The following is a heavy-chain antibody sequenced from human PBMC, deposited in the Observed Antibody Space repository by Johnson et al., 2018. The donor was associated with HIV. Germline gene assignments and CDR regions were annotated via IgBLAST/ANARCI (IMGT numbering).Heavy chain of an antibody. J-gene: IGHJ3*02. CDR2: ISYDASNK. V-gene: IGHV3-30*04. D-gene: IGHD1-20*01. CDR1: GFTFSSYV. Sequence: VQLVESGGGVVQPGRSMRLSCAASGFTFSSYVMHWVRQAPGKGLEWVALISYDASNKYYADSVKGRFTISRDNSKNTLFLQMNSLRAEDTAVCYCARPRLTITGTAFDIWGQGTMVTVSS. CDR3: ARPRLTITGTAFDI.